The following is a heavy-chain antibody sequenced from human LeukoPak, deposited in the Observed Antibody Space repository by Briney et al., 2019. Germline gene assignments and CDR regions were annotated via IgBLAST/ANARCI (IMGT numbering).Heavy chain of an antibody. V-gene: IGHV4-38-2*02. J-gene: IGHJ5*02. CDR3: ARGSIAARPVSCWFDP. CDR2: IYYSGST. CDR1: GYSISSGYY. Sequence: SETLSLTCTVSGYSISSGYYWGWIRQPPGKGLEWIGSIYYSGSTYYNPSLKSRVTISVDTSKNQFSLKLSSVTAADTAVYYCARGSIAARPVSCWFDPWGQGTLVTVSS. D-gene: IGHD6-6*01.